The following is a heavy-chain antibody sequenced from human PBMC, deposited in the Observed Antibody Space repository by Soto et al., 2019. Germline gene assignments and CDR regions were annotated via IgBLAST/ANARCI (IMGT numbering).Heavy chain of an antibody. D-gene: IGHD2-15*01. CDR1: GFTFSSYG. CDR2: ISYDGSYK. J-gene: IGHJ4*02. V-gene: IGHV3-30*18. Sequence: QVQLVESGGGVVQPGRSLRLSCAASGFTFSSYGMHWVRQAPGKGLEWEAVISYDGSYKYYADSVKGRFTISRDISKNTLYLQMNSLRAEDTAVYYCAKETYSGPLDYWGQGTLVTVSS. CDR3: AKETYSGPLDY.